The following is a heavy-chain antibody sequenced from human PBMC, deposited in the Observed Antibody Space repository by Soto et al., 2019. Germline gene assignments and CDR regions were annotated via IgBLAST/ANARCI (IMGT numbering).Heavy chain of an antibody. CDR1: GVSISSYF. CDR3: ARIGGYHGPLDY. Sequence: SETLSLTCSVSGVSISSYFWSWIRQAPGRGLEWIGYTYHRGSTNYSPSLRSRVAISLDTSENQFSLKVNSVTAADTAVYYCARIGGYHGPLDYWGQGTPVTVSS. CDR2: TYHRGST. V-gene: IGHV4-59*01. D-gene: IGHD6-25*01. J-gene: IGHJ4*02.